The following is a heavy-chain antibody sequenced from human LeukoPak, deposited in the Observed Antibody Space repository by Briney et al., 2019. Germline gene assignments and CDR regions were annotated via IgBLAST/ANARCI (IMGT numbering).Heavy chain of an antibody. J-gene: IGHJ4*02. D-gene: IGHD3-3*01. CDR1: GYTLTSYG. V-gene: IGHV1-18*01. Sequence: GASVKVSCKASGYTLTSYGISWVRQPPGQGLEWMGWTSAYNGNTNYAQKLQGRVTMTTDTSTSTAYMELRSLRSDDTAVYYCARDTDYDFWSGYYTPFDYWGQGTLVTVSS. CDR3: ARDTDYDFWSGYYTPFDY. CDR2: TSAYNGNT.